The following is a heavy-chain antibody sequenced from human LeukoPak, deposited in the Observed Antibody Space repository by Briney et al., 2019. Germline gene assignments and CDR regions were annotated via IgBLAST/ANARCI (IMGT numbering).Heavy chain of an antibody. Sequence: SETLSLTCTVSGGSISSGGYYWSWIRQHPGKGLEWIGYIYYSGSTYYNPSLKSRVTISVDTSKNQFSLKLSSVTAADTAVYYCARGGYYYDSSGYSDCWGQGTLVTVSS. CDR2: IYYSGST. CDR3: ARGGYYYDSSGYSDC. J-gene: IGHJ4*02. D-gene: IGHD3-22*01. V-gene: IGHV4-31*03. CDR1: GGSISSGGYY.